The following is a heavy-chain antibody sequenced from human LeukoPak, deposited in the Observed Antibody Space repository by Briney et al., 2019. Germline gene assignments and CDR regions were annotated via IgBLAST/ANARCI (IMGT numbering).Heavy chain of an antibody. Sequence: SETLSLTCTVSGGSISGYYWSWIRQPREKGLEWIGDIYYSGSTNYNPSLKSRVTISVDTSKNQFSLKLSSVTAADTAVYYCASTPTYYYDSSGSYHFDYWGQGTLVTVSS. CDR2: IYYSGST. V-gene: IGHV4-59*08. CDR1: GGSISGYY. D-gene: IGHD3-22*01. CDR3: ASTPTYYYDSSGSYHFDY. J-gene: IGHJ4*02.